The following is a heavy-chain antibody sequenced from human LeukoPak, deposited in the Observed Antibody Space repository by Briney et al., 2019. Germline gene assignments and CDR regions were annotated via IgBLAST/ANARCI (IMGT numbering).Heavy chain of an antibody. CDR1: GGSISSSSW. V-gene: IGHV4-4*02. D-gene: IGHD6-13*01. CDR3: ARANQAAGTTIFQH. J-gene: IGHJ1*01. CDR2: IYHSGST. Sequence: PSETLSLTCAVSGGSISSSSWWSWVRQPPGKGLEWIGEIYHSGSTNYNPSLKSRVTISVDKSKNQFSLKLSSVTAADTAVYYCARANQAAGTTIFQHWGQGTLVTVSS.